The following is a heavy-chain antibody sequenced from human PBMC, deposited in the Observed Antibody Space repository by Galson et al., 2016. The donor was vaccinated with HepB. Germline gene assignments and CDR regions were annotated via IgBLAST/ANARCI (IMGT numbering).Heavy chain of an antibody. CDR2: MYYTGTT. J-gene: IGHJ1*01. V-gene: IGHV4-39*01. CDR1: GGSISMSSNF. Sequence: LSLTCTVSGGSISMSSNFWGWIRQPPGKGLEWIGTMYYTGTTYYSPSLKSRVPISVDTSKNKFSLKLASVTAADTAVYYCARPYTSSWGQGTLVTVSS. D-gene: IGHD2-2*02. CDR3: ARPYTSS.